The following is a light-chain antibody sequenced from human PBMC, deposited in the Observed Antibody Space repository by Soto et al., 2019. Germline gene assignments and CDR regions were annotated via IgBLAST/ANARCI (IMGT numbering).Light chain of an antibody. Sequence: QSVLTQPPSVSGSAGQRVTISCTGSSSNIGAGYDVHWYQQLPGTAPKLLIYGNSNRPSGVPDRFSGSKSGTSASLAITGLQAEYEADYYCQSYDSSLSGLYVFGTGTKVTVL. CDR2: GNS. J-gene: IGLJ1*01. CDR3: QSYDSSLSGLYV. CDR1: SSNIGAGYD. V-gene: IGLV1-40*01.